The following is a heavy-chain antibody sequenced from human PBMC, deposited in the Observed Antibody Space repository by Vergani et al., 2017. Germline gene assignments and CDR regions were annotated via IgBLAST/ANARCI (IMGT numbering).Heavy chain of an antibody. CDR3: ARQIAGTPDH. D-gene: IGHD2-15*01. V-gene: IGHV4-30-2*01. Sequence: QLQLQESGSRLLKPSQTLSLTCAVSGGSLSGGSYTWSWIRQPPGKGLEWIGYIYQNGSTYYKPSSRSRVTISVDRSKNQFSLKLNSVAAADTAVYYCARQIAGTPDHWGQGTLVTVSS. J-gene: IGHJ4*02. CDR2: IYQNGST. CDR1: GGSLSGGSYT.